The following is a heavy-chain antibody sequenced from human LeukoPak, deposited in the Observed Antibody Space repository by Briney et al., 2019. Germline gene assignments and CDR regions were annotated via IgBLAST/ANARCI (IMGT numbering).Heavy chain of an antibody. V-gene: IGHV4-38-2*02. CDR2: IYHSGST. Sequence: SETLSLTCTVSGDSISSGYYWGWIRQPPGKGLEWIGSIYHSGSTYYNPSLKSRVTISVDTSKNQFSLKLSSVTAADTAVYYCARDGAARWLSGWFDPWGQGTLVTVSS. D-gene: IGHD6-6*01. CDR3: ARDGAARWLSGWFDP. J-gene: IGHJ5*02. CDR1: GDSISSGYY.